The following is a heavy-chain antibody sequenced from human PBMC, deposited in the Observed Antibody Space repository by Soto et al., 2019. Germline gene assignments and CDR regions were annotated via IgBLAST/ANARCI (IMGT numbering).Heavy chain of an antibody. D-gene: IGHD2-2*01. CDR2: ISGGSVNI. J-gene: IGHJ4*02. CDR1: GCTFSSFS. V-gene: IGHV3-23*01. Sequence: EVQLLESGGDLVQPGGSLRLSCASSGCTFSSFSMPWIRQTPGSGLEWVSTISGGSVNIDYADSVKGRFTISRDNSRNTLYLQRTRLSVEVMATYYCAKDEFGAAAQYWGQGTVVSVT. CDR3: AKDEFGAAAQY.